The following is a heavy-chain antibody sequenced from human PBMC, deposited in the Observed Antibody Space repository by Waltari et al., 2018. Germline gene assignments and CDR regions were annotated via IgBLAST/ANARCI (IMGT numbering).Heavy chain of an antibody. V-gene: IGHV4-34*01. Sequence: QVQLQQWGAGLLKPSETLSLTCAVYGGSFSGSYWSWSRQPPGKGLEWIGEINHSGSTNYNPSLKSRVTISVDTSKNQFSLKLSSVTAADTAVYYCARRVIIAVAGTRGRRNAFDIWGQGTMVTVSS. CDR1: GGSFSGSY. CDR3: ARRVIIAVAGTRGRRNAFDI. D-gene: IGHD6-19*01. J-gene: IGHJ3*02. CDR2: INHSGST.